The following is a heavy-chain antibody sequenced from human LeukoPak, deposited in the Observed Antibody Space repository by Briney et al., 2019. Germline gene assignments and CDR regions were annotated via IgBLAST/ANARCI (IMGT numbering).Heavy chain of an antibody. D-gene: IGHD2-2*01. V-gene: IGHV3-30-3*02. CDR2: ISYDGSNK. Sequence: PGGSLRLSCAASGFTFSSYAMHWVRQAPGKGLEWVAVISYDGSNKYYADSVKGRFTISRDNSKNTLYLQMSSLRAEDTAVYYCVKSKTPAAISLGGYWGQGTLVTVSS. J-gene: IGHJ4*02. CDR3: VKSKTPAAISLGGY. CDR1: GFTFSSYA.